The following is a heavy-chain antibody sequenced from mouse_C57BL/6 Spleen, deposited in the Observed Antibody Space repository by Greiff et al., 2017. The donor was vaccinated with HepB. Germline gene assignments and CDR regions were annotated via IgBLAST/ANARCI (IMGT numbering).Heavy chain of an antibody. CDR2: IWSGGST. J-gene: IGHJ1*03. V-gene: IGHV2-4*01. Sequence: VKLMESGPGLVQPSQSLSITCTVSGFSLTSYGVHWVRQPPGKGLEWLGVIWSGGSTDYNAAFISRLSISKDNSKSQVFFKMNSLQADDTAIYYCAKNGDYDGYFDVWGTGTTVTVSS. D-gene: IGHD2-4*01. CDR3: AKNGDYDGYFDV. CDR1: GFSLTSYG.